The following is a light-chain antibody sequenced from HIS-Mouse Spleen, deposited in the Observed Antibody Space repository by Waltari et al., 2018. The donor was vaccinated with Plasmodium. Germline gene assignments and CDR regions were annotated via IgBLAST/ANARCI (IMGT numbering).Light chain of an antibody. J-gene: IGLJ2*01. V-gene: IGLV3-1*01. Sequence: SYELTQPPSVSVSPGQTASITCSGDKLGDKYACWYQQKPGQSPVLVIYQDSKRPSGIPGRFSGSNSGSTATLTISGTQAMDEADYYCQAWDSSTLLCGGGTKLTVL. CDR1: KLGDKY. CDR2: QDS. CDR3: QAWDSSTLL.